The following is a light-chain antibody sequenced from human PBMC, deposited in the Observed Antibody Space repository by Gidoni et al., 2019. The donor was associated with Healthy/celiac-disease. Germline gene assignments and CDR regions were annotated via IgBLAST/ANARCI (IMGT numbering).Light chain of an antibody. CDR1: QSISSY. Sequence: DIQRTQSPSSLSASVGDRVTITCRASQSISSYFNWYQQKPGKAPTLLIYAASSLQSGVPSRFSGSGSGTDSPLTISRLQPEDFATYYWQQSYSTPRTFGQGTKVEIK. J-gene: IGKJ1*01. CDR3: QQSYSTPRT. CDR2: AAS. V-gene: IGKV1-39*01.